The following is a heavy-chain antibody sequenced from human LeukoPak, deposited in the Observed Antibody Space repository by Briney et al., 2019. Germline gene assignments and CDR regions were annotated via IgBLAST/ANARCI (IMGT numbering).Heavy chain of an antibody. CDR1: GGSISSGSYY. Sequence: SQTLSLTCTVSGGSISSGSYYWSWIRQPAGKGLEWSGRIYTSGSTNYNPSLKSRVTISVDTSKNQFSLKLSSVTAADTAVYYCAQSSSGSYYFFDYWGQGTLVTVSS. V-gene: IGHV4-61*02. J-gene: IGHJ4*02. D-gene: IGHD1-26*01. CDR2: IYTSGST. CDR3: AQSSSGSYYFFDY.